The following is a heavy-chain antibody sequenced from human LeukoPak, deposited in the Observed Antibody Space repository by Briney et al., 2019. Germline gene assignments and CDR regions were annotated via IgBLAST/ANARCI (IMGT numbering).Heavy chain of an antibody. J-gene: IGHJ4*02. CDR2: IFRPGST. CDR3: ASARMATVFDY. CDR1: GGSISSGSYY. V-gene: IGHV4-61*02. D-gene: IGHD5-24*01. Sequence: PSQTLSLTCTVSGGSISSGSYYWTWIRQPAGKGLEWIGRIFRPGSTNYNPSLKSRVTISEDTSQNQFSLHLSSVTAADTAVYYCASARMATVFDYWGQGTLVTVSS.